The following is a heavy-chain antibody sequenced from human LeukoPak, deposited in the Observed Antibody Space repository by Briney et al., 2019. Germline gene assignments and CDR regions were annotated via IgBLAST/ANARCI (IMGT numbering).Heavy chain of an antibody. CDR2: ISSSSSYI. CDR3: ARSRNSGYPDY. D-gene: IGHD5-12*01. V-gene: IGHV3-21*01. CDR1: GFTFSSYW. Sequence: PRGSLRLSCAASGFTFSSYWMHWVRQAPGKGLEWVSSISSSSSYIYYADSVKGRFTISRDNAKNSLYLQMNSLRAEDTAVYYCARSRNSGYPDYWGQGTLVTVSS. J-gene: IGHJ4*02.